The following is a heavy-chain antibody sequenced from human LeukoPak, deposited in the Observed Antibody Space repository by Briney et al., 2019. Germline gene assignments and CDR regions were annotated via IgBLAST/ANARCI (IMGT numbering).Heavy chain of an antibody. D-gene: IGHD3-10*02. CDR1: GFTFSSYE. Sequence: PGGSLRLSCAASGFTFSSYEMNWVRQAPGKGLEWVSYISSSGSTIYYADSVRGRFTISRDNARNSLYLQMNSLRAEDTAVYYCAELGITMIGGVWGKGTTVTISS. CDR3: AELGITMIGGV. CDR2: ISSSGSTI. V-gene: IGHV3-48*03. J-gene: IGHJ6*04.